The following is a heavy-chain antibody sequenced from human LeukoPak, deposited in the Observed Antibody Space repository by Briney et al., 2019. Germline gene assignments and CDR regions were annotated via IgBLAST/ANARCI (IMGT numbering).Heavy chain of an antibody. J-gene: IGHJ4*02. CDR3: ATGTGRSDFDY. Sequence: PGGSLRLSCAVSGFTFSNAWMSWVRQPPGKGLEWVGRIKSKSDGGTRDFAATVKGRFTISRDDSKNTLYLQMNSLETEDAAVYYCATGTGRSDFDYWGQGTLVTVSS. CDR2: IKSKSDGGTR. V-gene: IGHV3-15*01. D-gene: IGHD3/OR15-3a*01. CDR1: GFTFSNAW.